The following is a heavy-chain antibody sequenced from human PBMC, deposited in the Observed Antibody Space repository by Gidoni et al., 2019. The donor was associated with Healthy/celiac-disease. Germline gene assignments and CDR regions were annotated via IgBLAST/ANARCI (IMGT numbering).Heavy chain of an antibody. V-gene: IGHV4-31*03. J-gene: IGHJ6*02. CDR2: IYYSGST. CDR1: GGSISSGGYY. CDR3: ARDAVWSSSSSHYYYGMDV. Sequence: QVQLQESGPGLVKPSQTLSLTCTVSGGSISSGGYYWSWIRQHPGKGLEWIGYIYYSGSTYYNPSLKSRVTISVDTSKNQFSLKLSSVTAADTAVYYCARDAVWSSSSSHYYYGMDVWGQGTTVTVSS. D-gene: IGHD6-6*01.